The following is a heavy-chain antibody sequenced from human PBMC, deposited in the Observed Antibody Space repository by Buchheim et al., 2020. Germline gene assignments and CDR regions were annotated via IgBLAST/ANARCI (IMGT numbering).Heavy chain of an antibody. Sequence: QVQLQESGPGLVKPSETLSLTCTVSGGSISSYYWSWIRQPPGGGLECIAYIHYSGSTNYNPSLKSRVTIAVDTSKHQFSLKVSSVTAADTAVYYCARQGHYGDYDNWGQGTL. D-gene: IGHD4-17*01. CDR2: IHYSGST. V-gene: IGHV4-59*08. J-gene: IGHJ4*02. CDR1: GGSISSYY. CDR3: ARQGHYGDYDN.